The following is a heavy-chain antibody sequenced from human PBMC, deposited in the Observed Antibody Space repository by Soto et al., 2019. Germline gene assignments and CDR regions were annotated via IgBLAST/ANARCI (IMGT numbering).Heavy chain of an antibody. Sequence: EGQLVESGGRLVEPGGSLRLSCAASGFNFNVAWMNWVRQAPGKGLAWLGPIKSKGGGETTEYVAFVKGRFTISIDDSKNTLYLQMNSLKSEDTAVYYCTKVLALPPNDAFDIWGQGTMVTVSS. D-gene: IGHD3-3*02. J-gene: IGHJ3*02. CDR1: GFNFNVAW. V-gene: IGHV3-15*01. CDR3: TKVLALPPNDAFDI. CDR2: IKSKGGGETT.